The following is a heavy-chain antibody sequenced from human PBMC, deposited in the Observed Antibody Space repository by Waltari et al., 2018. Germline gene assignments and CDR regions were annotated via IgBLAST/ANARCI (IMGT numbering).Heavy chain of an antibody. D-gene: IGHD1-26*01. CDR3: ARVGSSFLDFDL. CDR1: GCSISSYY. Sequence: QVQLQESGPGLVKPSETLSLTCTFSGCSISSYYWSLIRQPPGKGLEWIGYIYYSGSTNYNPSLKSRVTISVDTSKNQFSLKLSSVTAADTAVYYCARVGSSFLDFDLWGRGTLVTVSS. V-gene: IGHV4-59*01. J-gene: IGHJ2*01. CDR2: IYYSGST.